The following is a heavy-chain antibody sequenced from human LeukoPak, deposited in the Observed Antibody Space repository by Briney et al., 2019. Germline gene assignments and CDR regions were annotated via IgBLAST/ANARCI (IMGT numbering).Heavy chain of an antibody. CDR1: GYTFTSYG. J-gene: IGHJ4*02. D-gene: IGHD3-9*01. CDR2: ISVYNGNT. CDR3: ARDRYDILTASPAYFDY. V-gene: IGHV1-18*01. Sequence: ASVKVSCKAAGYTFTSYGISWVRQAPGQGLEWMGWISVYNGNTNYAQNLQGRVTMTTDTSTSTAYMELRSLRSDDTAVYSCARDRYDILTASPAYFDYWGQGTLVTISS.